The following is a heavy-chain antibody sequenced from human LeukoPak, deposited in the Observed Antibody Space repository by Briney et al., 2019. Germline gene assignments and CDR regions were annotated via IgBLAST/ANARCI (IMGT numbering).Heavy chain of an antibody. CDR1: GFTFSTYS. CDR2: ISSSSSTI. V-gene: IGHV3-48*01. CDR3: ARDSSGFPHDY. J-gene: IGHJ4*02. Sequence: GGSLRLSCAASGFTFSTYSINWVRQSPGKGLEWLSYISSSSSTIYYADSVKGRFTISRDNAKDSLYLQMNSLRAEDTAVYYCARDSSGFPHDYWGQGTLVTVSS. D-gene: IGHD3-22*01.